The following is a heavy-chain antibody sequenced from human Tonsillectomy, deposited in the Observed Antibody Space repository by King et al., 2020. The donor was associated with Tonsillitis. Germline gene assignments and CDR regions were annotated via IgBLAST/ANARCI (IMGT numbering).Heavy chain of an antibody. CDR2: RSWNSGTI. J-gene: IGHJ4*02. V-gene: IGHV3-9*01. CDR1: GFSVDDYA. CDR3: TKDPDYYDSSTS. D-gene: IGHD3-22*01. Sequence: VQLVESGGALVQPGRSLRLSCAASGFSVDDYAMHWVRQAPGKGLEWVSGRSWNSGTIEYADLLEGRFTISRDNAKNFLYLQMNSLRAEETALYYCTKDPDYYDSSTSWGQGTLVTVSS.